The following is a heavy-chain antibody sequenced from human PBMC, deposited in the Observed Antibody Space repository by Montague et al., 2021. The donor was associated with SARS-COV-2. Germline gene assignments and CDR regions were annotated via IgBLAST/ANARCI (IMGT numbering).Heavy chain of an antibody. CDR3: AGGGGYYNYGLDV. Sequence: SETLSLTYTVSGGSISNYYWSWIRQPPGRGLEWIGYIYYSGSTDYCPSLKSRVTISLATSKNQFSLKVTSVTAADTAMYYCAGGGGYYNYGLDVWGQGTTVTVSS. V-gene: IGHV4-59*01. J-gene: IGHJ6*02. D-gene: IGHD3-22*01. CDR2: IYYSGST. CDR1: GGSISNYY.